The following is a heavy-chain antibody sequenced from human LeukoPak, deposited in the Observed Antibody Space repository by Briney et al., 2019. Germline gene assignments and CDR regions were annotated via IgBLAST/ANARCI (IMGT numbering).Heavy chain of an antibody. V-gene: IGHV4-59*01. CDR1: GGSISSYY. D-gene: IGHD3-9*01. J-gene: IGHJ3*02. Sequence: SETLSLTCTVSGGSISSYYWSWIRQPPGKGLEWIGYIYYSGSTNYNPSLKSRVTISVDTSKNQFSLKLSSVTAADTAVYYCARESHFAYDILTGYSPGAFDIWGQGTMVTVSS. CDR3: ARESHFAYDILTGYSPGAFDI. CDR2: IYYSGST.